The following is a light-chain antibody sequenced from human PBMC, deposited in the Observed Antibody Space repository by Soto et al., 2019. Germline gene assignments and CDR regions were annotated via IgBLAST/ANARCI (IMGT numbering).Light chain of an antibody. CDR1: NSDVGIYDF. Sequence: QSVLTQPASVSGTPGQSITISCTGSNSDVGIYDFVSWYQHHPGRAPKLIVSEVSHRPSGVSNRFSGSKSGNTASLTIYGLQSEDEADYDCISYTSDDVRYVFGNGNKVTXL. CDR3: ISYTSDDVRYV. V-gene: IGLV2-14*01. J-gene: IGLJ1*01. CDR2: EVS.